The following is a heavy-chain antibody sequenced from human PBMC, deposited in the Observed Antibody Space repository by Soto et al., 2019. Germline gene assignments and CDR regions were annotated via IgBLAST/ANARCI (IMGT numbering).Heavy chain of an antibody. Sequence: NPSETLSLTCTVPGGSISSYYWSWIRQPPGKGLEWIGYIYYSGSTNYNPSLKSRVTISVDTSKNQFSLKLSSVTAADTAVYYCARDNRITAVAGIWFDPWGQGTLVTVSS. CDR3: ARDNRITAVAGIWFDP. J-gene: IGHJ5*02. V-gene: IGHV4-59*01. CDR2: IYYSGST. CDR1: GGSISSYY. D-gene: IGHD6-19*01.